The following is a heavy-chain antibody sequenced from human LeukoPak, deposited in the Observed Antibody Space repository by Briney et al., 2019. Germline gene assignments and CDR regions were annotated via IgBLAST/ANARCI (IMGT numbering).Heavy chain of an antibody. CDR3: ARASSYYDSSGYYHPIDY. J-gene: IGHJ4*02. CDR2: IYYSGST. Sequence: SETLSLTCSVSGYSIRSGYQWGWIRQAPGKGLEWIGYIYYSGSTNYNPSLKSRVTISVDTSKNQFSLKLSSVTAADTAVYYCARASSYYDSSGYYHPIDYWGQGTLVTVSS. CDR1: GYSIRSGYQ. D-gene: IGHD3-22*01. V-gene: IGHV4-61*01.